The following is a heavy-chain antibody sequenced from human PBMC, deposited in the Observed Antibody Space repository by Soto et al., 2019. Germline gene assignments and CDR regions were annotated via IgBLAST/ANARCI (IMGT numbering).Heavy chain of an antibody. V-gene: IGHV4-34*01. CDR3: ARSRNRDV. Sequence: QVQVQQWGAGLLKFSETLSLTCAVNGGSFSGWHWNWIRQPPGKGLECIGEASHTGGTNYNPSLESRVTISVDRSRNQLSLKLTSVAAADTAVYYCARSRNRDVWGPGTTVIVSS. D-gene: IGHD1-1*01. CDR1: GGSFSGWH. J-gene: IGHJ6*02. CDR2: ASHTGGT.